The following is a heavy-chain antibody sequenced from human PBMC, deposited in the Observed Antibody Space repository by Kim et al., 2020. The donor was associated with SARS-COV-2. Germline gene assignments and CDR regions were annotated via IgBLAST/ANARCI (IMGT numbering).Heavy chain of an antibody. Sequence: SETLSLTCTVSGGSISSSSYYWGWIRQPPGKGLEWIGSIYYSGSTYYNPSLKSRVTISVDTSKNQFSLKLSSVSAADTAVYYCARDVPSPSSWYGGRWFDPWGQGTLVTVSS. D-gene: IGHD6-13*01. J-gene: IGHJ5*02. CDR1: GGSISSSSYY. V-gene: IGHV4-39*07. CDR2: IYYSGST. CDR3: ARDVPSPSSWYGGRWFDP.